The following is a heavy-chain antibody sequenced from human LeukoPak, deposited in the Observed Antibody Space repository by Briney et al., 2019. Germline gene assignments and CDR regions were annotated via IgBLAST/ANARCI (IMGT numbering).Heavy chain of an antibody. V-gene: IGHV3-74*01. CDR1: GFSFRNAW. CDR3: ARSDWFDP. CDR2: IKGDGSVT. D-gene: IGHD3-3*01. Sequence: TGGSLRLSCAASGFSFRNAWMHWVRQAPGKGLVWVSRIKGDGSVTVYADSVKGRFTISRDNAKNTLYLQMNSLRVEDTAVYYCARSDWFDPWGQGTLVTVCS. J-gene: IGHJ5*02.